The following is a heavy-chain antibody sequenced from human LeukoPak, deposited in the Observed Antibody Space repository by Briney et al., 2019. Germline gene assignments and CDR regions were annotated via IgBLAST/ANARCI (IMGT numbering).Heavy chain of an antibody. V-gene: IGHV4-59*08. CDR3: ARQDYYYDSSGYSPAFFDY. J-gene: IGHJ4*02. Sequence: PSETLSLTCTVSGGSISSYYWSWIRQPPGKGLEWIGYIYYSGSTNYNPSLKSRVTISVDTSKNQFSPKLSSVTAADTAVYYCARQDYYYDSSGYSPAFFDYWGQGTLVTVSS. D-gene: IGHD3-22*01. CDR2: IYYSGST. CDR1: GGSISSYY.